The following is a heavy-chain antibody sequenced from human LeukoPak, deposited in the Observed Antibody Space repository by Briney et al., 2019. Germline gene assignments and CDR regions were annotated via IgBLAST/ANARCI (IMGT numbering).Heavy chain of an antibody. D-gene: IGHD4-11*01. CDR1: GFTFSSYA. J-gene: IGHJ2*01. Sequence: GGSLRLSCAASGFTFSSYAMSWVRQAPGKGLEWVSAISGSGGSTYYADSVKGWFTISRDNSKNTLYLQMNSLRAEDTAVYYRANPTTVADWYFDLWGRGTLVTVSS. CDR2: ISGSGGST. V-gene: IGHV3-23*01. CDR3: ANPTTVADWYFDL.